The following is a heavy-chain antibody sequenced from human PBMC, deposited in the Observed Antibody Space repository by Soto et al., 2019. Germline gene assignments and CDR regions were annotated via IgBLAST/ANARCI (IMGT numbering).Heavy chain of an antibody. J-gene: IGHJ4*02. D-gene: IGHD2-2*01. CDR1: GFTFSSYA. V-gene: IGHV3-23*01. CDR3: AKHRCSSTSCYEIDY. Sequence: EVQLLESGGGLVQPGGSLRLSCAASGFTFSSYAMSWVRQAPGKGLEWVSAISGSGGSTYYADSVKGRFTISRDNSKNTLYLQMNSLRAEDTSVYYCAKHRCSSTSCYEIDYWGQGTLVTVSS. CDR2: ISGSGGST.